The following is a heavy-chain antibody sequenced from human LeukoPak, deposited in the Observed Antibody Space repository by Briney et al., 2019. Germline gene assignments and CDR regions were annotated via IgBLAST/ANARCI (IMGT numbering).Heavy chain of an antibody. CDR2: ISAYNGNT. J-gene: IGHJ5*02. V-gene: IGHV1-18*01. Sequence: ASVKVSCKASGYTFTSYGISWVRQAPGQGLEWMGWISAYNGNTNYAQKLQGRVTMTTDTSTSTAYMELRSLRSDDTAVYYCARSCCSTSCYKYWFDPWGQGTLVTVSS. CDR1: GYTFTSYG. CDR3: ARSCCSTSCYKYWFDP. D-gene: IGHD2-2*02.